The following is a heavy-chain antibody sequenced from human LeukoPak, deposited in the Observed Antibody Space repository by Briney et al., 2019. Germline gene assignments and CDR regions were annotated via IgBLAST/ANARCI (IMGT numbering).Heavy chain of an antibody. CDR1: GFTFSSYW. J-gene: IGHJ4*02. D-gene: IGHD3-22*01. V-gene: IGHV3-74*01. CDR3: ASSIRHYYDSSGYHDY. Sequence: PGGSLRLSCAASGFTFSSYWMHWVRQAPGKGLVWVSRINTDGSSTGYADSVKGRFTISRDNAKNTLYLQMNSLRAEDTAVYYCASSIRHYYDSSGYHDYWGQGTLVTVSS. CDR2: INTDGSST.